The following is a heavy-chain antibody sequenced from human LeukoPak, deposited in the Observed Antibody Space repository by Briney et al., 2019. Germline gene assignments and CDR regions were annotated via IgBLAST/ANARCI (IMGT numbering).Heavy chain of an antibody. D-gene: IGHD3-10*01. Sequence: PSETLSLTCAVYGGSFSGYYWSWIRQPPGKGLEWIGEINHSGSTNYNPSLKSRVTISVDTSKNQFSLKLSSVTAADTAVYYCARDPWFGAPMPLPYFDHWGQGTLVTVSS. CDR2: INHSGST. CDR3: ARDPWFGAPMPLPYFDH. CDR1: GGSFSGYY. J-gene: IGHJ4*02. V-gene: IGHV4-34*01.